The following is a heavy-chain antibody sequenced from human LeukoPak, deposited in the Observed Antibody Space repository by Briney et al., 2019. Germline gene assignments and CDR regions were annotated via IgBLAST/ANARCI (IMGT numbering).Heavy chain of an antibody. D-gene: IGHD2-2*03. CDR3: ARGGYCSSTSCYWDDAFDI. Sequence: ASVKVSCKASGYTFTSYGISWVRQAPGQGLEWMGWISAYNGNTNYAQKLQGRVTMTTDTSTSTAYMELRSLRSDDTAVYYCARGGYCSSTSCYWDDAFDIWAMGQWSPSLQ. CDR1: GYTFTSYG. V-gene: IGHV1-18*01. J-gene: IGHJ3*02. CDR2: ISAYNGNT.